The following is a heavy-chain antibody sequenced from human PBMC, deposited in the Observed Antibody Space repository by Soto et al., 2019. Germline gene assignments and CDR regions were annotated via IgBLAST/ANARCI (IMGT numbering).Heavy chain of an antibody. CDR3: ARGGGVGVAGSAAFDM. Sequence: QLHLVQSGAVVKKPGASVTVSCSASGYPVTAYYMHWVRQAPGRGLEWMGGINPATGAAKYTQACQGRATKTRATSPSTELSELGGLNTADTAGFYCARGGGVGVAGSAAFDMWGQGTLVTVSS. J-gene: IGHJ3*02. CDR1: GYPVTAYY. D-gene: IGHD3-3*01. V-gene: IGHV1-2*02. CDR2: INPATGAA.